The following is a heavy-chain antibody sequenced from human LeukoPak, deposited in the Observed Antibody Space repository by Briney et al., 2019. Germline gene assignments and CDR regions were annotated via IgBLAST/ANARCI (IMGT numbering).Heavy chain of an antibody. CDR2: IYYSGST. CDR1: GGSISSYY. D-gene: IGHD1-26*01. CDR3: ARQSSGRLFAFDY. J-gene: IGHJ4*02. V-gene: IGHV4-59*08. Sequence: PSETLSLTCTVSGGSISSYYWNWIRQPPGKGLEWIGFIYYSGSTHYNPSLKSRVTTSPDTSKNQFSLKLSSVTAADTAVYYCARQSSGRLFAFDYWGQGTLVTVSS.